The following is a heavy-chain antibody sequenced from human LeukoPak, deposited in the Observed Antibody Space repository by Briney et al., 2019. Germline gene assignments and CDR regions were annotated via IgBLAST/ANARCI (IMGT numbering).Heavy chain of an antibody. CDR1: GFTFSSYA. V-gene: IGHV3-64*01. D-gene: IGHD3-22*01. J-gene: IGHJ4*02. CDR2: ISSNGGST. CDR3: ARGRQDSSGYFDYFDY. Sequence: PGGSLRLSCAASGFTFSSYAMHWVRQAPGKGLEYVSAISSNGGSTYYANSVKGRFTISRDNSKNTLYLQMGSLRAEDMAVYYCARGRQDSSGYFDYFDYWGQGTLVTVSS.